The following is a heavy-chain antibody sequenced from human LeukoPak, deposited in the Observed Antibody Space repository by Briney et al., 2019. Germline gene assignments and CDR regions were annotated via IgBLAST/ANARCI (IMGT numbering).Heavy chain of an antibody. D-gene: IGHD5-12*01. CDR3: ARADSTVDIVATIKD. J-gene: IGHJ4*02. Sequence: ASVKVSCKASGGTFSSYAISWVRQAPGQGLEWMGGIIPIFGTANYAQKFQGRVTITTDESTSTAYVELSSLRSEDTAVYYCARADSTVDIVATIKDWGQGTLVTVSS. CDR2: IIPIFGTA. CDR1: GGTFSSYA. V-gene: IGHV1-69*05.